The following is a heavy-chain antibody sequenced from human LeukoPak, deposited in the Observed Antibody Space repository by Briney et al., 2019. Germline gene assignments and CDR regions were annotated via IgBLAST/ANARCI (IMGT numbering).Heavy chain of an antibody. V-gene: IGHV3-11*04. D-gene: IGHD3-9*01. Sequence: GGSLRLSCAASGFTFSDYYMSWIRQAPGKGLEWVSYISSSGSTIYYADPVKGRFTISRDNAKNSLYLQMNSLRAEDTAVYYCAGQEDILTGYIPFDYWGQGTLVTVSS. CDR2: ISSSGSTI. CDR1: GFTFSDYY. J-gene: IGHJ4*02. CDR3: AGQEDILTGYIPFDY.